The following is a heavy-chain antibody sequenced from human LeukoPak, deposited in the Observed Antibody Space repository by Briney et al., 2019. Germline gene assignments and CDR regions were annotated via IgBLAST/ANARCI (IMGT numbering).Heavy chain of an antibody. D-gene: IGHD4-23*01. CDR2: IYYSGST. CDR3: AGHYYGGLVDY. CDR1: GGSISSYY. J-gene: IGHJ4*02. V-gene: IGHV4-59*01. Sequence: SETLSLTCTVSGGSISSYYWSWIRQPPGKGLEWIGYIYYSGSTNYNPSLKSRVTISVDTSKNQLSLKLSSVTAADTAVYYCAGHYYGGLVDYWGQATLVTVSS.